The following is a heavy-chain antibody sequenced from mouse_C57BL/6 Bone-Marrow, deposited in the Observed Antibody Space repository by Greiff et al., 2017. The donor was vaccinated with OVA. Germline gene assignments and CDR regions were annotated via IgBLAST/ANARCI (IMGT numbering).Heavy chain of an antibody. J-gene: IGHJ2*01. CDR3: AREVTTVKNY. CDR2: ISSGGSYT. V-gene: IGHV5-6*01. CDR1: GFTFSSYG. Sequence: EVQGVESGGDLVKPGGSLKLSCAASGFTFSSYGMSWVRQTPDKRLEWVATISSGGSYTYYPDSVKGRFTISRDNAKNTLYLQMSSLKSEDTAMYYCAREVTTVKNYWGQGTTLTVSS. D-gene: IGHD1-1*01.